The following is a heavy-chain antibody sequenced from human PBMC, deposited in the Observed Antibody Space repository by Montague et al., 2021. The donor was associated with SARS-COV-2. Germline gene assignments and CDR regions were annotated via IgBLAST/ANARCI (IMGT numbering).Heavy chain of an antibody. D-gene: IGHD3-9*01. V-gene: IGHV4-59*01. CDR1: GGTISTYY. Sequence: SETLSLTCTVSGGTISTYYWNWIRPFPGTGLERIGYIDYSGSTNYKPSLQSRVIISVDRSKIQFSLKLNSATAADTAIYYCARLPYDNSYGMDVWGQGTTVTVAS. CDR3: ARLPYDNSYGMDV. CDR2: IDYSGST. J-gene: IGHJ6*02.